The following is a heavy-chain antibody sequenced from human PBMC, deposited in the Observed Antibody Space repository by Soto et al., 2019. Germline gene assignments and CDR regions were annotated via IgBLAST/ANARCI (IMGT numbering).Heavy chain of an antibody. Sequence: SEILSLTYIVSGGSISGYDWTWIRQPPGKGLESIGYIYYSGSTNYNPSLKSLVTISVDTSKNQFSLKLNSVTAADTAVYYCPRGRESYEWTVVGYWGQGTLVTVSS. V-gene: IGHV4-59*01. CDR2: IYYSGST. CDR1: GGSISGYD. D-gene: IGHD2-8*01. J-gene: IGHJ4*02. CDR3: PRGRESYEWTVVGY.